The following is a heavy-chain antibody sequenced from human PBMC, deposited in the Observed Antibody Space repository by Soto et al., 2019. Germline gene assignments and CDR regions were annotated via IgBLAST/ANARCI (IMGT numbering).Heavy chain of an antibody. V-gene: IGHV4-59*01. CDR2: IYHSGST. CDR3: AREAQGGPYFDY. J-gene: IGHJ4*02. D-gene: IGHD1-26*01. Sequence: SETLSLTCTVSGGSINNYYWSWIRQPPGKGLEWIGYIYHSGSTYYNPSLKSRVTILVDTSKNQFSLKLSSVTAADTAVYYCAREAQGGPYFDYWGQGTLVTVSS. CDR1: GGSINNYY.